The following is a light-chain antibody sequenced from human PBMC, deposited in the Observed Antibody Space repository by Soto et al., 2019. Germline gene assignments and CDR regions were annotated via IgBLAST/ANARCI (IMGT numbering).Light chain of an antibody. CDR1: QSVSSSY. CDR2: GAS. J-gene: IGKJ1*01. CDR3: QQYGRSPGT. Sequence: EIVLTQSPGTLSLSPGERATLSCRASQSVSSSYVAWYQQKSGQAPRLLIYGASSRATGIPDRFSGSGYGTDFTLTISRLEPEDFAVYYCQQYGRSPGTVGQGTKVEIK. V-gene: IGKV3-20*01.